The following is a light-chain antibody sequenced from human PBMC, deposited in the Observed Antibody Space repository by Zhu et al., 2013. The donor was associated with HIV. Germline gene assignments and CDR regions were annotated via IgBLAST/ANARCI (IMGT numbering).Light chain of an antibody. CDR3: CSYAGRHTLV. J-gene: IGLJ2*01. CDR2: EVN. Sequence: QSALTQPASVSGSPGQSITISCTGTSSDLGSYNLVSWYQQHPGKAPKLMVYEVNKRPSGLSNRFSGSKSGNTASLTISGLQAEDEADYYCCSYAGRHTLVFGGGTKLTVL. CDR1: SSDLGSYNL. V-gene: IGLV2-23*02.